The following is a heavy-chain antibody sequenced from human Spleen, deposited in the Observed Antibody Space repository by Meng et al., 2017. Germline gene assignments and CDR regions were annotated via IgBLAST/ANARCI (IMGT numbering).Heavy chain of an antibody. Sequence: HVLLEQWGEGRFKPSDILSLTCAVYGGSFSGYYWSWIGQPQGKGLEWIGEINHSGNTNYNPSLKSRVTISIDTSKNQFSLNLSSVTAADTAVYYCAREMATIRDYWGQGALVTVSS. D-gene: IGHD5-24*01. J-gene: IGHJ4*02. CDR2: INHSGNT. CDR3: AREMATIRDY. V-gene: IGHV4-34*01. CDR1: GGSFSGYY.